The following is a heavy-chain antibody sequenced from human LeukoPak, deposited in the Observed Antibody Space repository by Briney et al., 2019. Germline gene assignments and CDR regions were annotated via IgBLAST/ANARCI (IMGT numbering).Heavy chain of an antibody. CDR3: ARNYYDSSGYQEATFNY. J-gene: IGHJ4*02. D-gene: IGHD3-22*01. CDR1: GFTFSNYG. V-gene: IGHV3-33*02. Sequence: GTSLRLSCAASGFTFSNYGMHWVRQAPGKGLEWVAGIWYDGGYKYYADSVKGRFTISRDNSTNTLFLQMDSLRAEDTAVYYCARNYYDSSGYQEATFNYWGQGTLVTVSS. CDR2: IWYDGGYK.